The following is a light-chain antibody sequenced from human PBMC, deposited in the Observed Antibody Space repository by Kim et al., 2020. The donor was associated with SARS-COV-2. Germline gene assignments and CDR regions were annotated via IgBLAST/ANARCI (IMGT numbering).Light chain of an antibody. Sequence: IQMTQSPSSVSASVGDRVTITCRASQDIRTWLAWYQQKPGKAPKLLIYGASSLESGVPSRFSGSGSGTDFTLTIARLQPVDSATYYCQQANSFPPWTFGQGTKVEIK. J-gene: IGKJ1*01. V-gene: IGKV1-12*01. CDR3: QQANSFPPWT. CDR1: QDIRTW. CDR2: GAS.